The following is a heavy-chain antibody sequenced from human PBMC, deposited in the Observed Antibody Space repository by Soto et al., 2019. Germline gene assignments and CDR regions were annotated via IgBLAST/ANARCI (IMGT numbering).Heavy chain of an antibody. CDR1: GGTFSSYA. J-gene: IGHJ4*02. CDR2: IIPIFGTA. CDR3: ARDADPSLEPY. V-gene: IGHV1-69*06. Sequence: SGKDCFKASGGTFSSYAISLVRQAPGQGLEWMGGIIPIFGTANYAQKFQGRVTITADKSTSTAYMELSSLRSEDTALYYCARDADPSLEPYWGQGTLVTVSS. D-gene: IGHD1-1*01.